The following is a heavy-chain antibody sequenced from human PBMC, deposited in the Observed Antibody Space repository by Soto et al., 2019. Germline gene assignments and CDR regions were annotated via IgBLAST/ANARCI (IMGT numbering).Heavy chain of an antibody. CDR2: IYYSGSP. CDR1: GGSIGTTTSY. Sequence: QLQLQESGPGLVKPSETLSLTCTVSGGSIGTTTSYWDWIRQPPGKGLEWIGSIYYSGSPYYNPSLKSRVSMSVDKSKNQFSLKLSSVAAADTAVFYCARLRRDGPFDYWGQGNLVTVSS. V-gene: IGHV4-39*01. J-gene: IGHJ4*02. CDR3: ARLRRDGPFDY.